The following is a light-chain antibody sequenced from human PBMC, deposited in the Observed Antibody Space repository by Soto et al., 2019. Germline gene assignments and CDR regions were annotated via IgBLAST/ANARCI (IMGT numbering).Light chain of an antibody. V-gene: IGLV2-8*01. CDR3: SSYAGSNKNV. J-gene: IGLJ1*01. Sequence: QSVLTQPPSASGSPGQSVTISCTGTSSDVGGYNYVSWYQQHPGKAPKLMSYEVSKRPSGVPDRFSGSKSGNTASLTVSGLQAEDEADYYCSSYAGSNKNVFGTGTKLTVL. CDR2: EVS. CDR1: SSDVGGYNY.